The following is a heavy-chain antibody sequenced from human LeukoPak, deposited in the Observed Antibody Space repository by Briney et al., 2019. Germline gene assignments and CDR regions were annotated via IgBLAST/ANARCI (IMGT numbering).Heavy chain of an antibody. Sequence: PSETLSLTCAVYGGSFNGYYWSWIRQPPGKGLEWIGEINHSGSTNYNPSLKSRVTISLDTSKNQFSLKLSSVTAADTAVYYCATGNSLFDYWGQGTLVTVSS. D-gene: IGHD4-23*01. CDR1: GGSFNGYY. CDR3: ATGNSLFDY. CDR2: INHSGST. V-gene: IGHV4-34*01. J-gene: IGHJ4*02.